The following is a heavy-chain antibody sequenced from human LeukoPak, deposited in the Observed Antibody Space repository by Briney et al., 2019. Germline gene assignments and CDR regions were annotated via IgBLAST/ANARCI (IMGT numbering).Heavy chain of an antibody. CDR1: GFTFSSYG. J-gene: IGHJ4*02. V-gene: IGHV3-30*03. CDR3: ASHWAQQVVSDY. CDR2: ISYDGKNK. Sequence: PGGSLRLSCAASGFTFSSYGMHWVRQAPGKGLEWVAVISYDGKNKYYADSVKGRFTISRDNSKNTLYLQMNSRRAEDTAVYYCASHWAQQVVSDYWGQGTLVTVSS. D-gene: IGHD6-13*01.